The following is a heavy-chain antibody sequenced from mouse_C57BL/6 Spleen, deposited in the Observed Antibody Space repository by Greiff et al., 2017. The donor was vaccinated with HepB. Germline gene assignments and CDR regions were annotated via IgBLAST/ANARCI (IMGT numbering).Heavy chain of an antibody. Sequence: EVQLQQSGAELVKPGASVKLSCTASGFNIKDYYMHWVKQRTEQGLEWIGRIDPEDGETKYAQKFQGKATITADTSSNTAYLQLSSLTSEDTAVYYCASFYYDYDWFAYWGQGTLVTVSA. CDR1: GFNIKDYY. V-gene: IGHV14-2*01. CDR2: IDPEDGET. CDR3: ASFYYDYDWFAY. J-gene: IGHJ3*01. D-gene: IGHD2-4*01.